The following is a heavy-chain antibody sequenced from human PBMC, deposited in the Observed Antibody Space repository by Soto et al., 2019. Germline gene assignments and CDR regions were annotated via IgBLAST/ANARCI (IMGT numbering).Heavy chain of an antibody. CDR2: SYYSGTS. Sequence: ETLSLTCTVSGGSIRVQSYYWTWIRQTPGKGLEWVGSSYYSGTSYFNPALKGRVTISVDTSTNQFSLRLTSETAADTAVYYCTRRYNWNDYYFDPWGQGTLVTVSS. J-gene: IGHJ5*02. D-gene: IGHD1-20*01. CDR3: TRRYNWNDYYFDP. V-gene: IGHV4-39*01. CDR1: GGSIRVQSYY.